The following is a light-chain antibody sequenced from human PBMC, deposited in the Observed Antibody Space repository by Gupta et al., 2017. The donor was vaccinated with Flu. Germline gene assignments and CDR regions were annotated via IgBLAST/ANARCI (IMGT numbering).Light chain of an antibody. J-gene: IGKJ4*01. CDR1: QDIRNY. Sequence: PPSLSASIGDRVTITCRASQDIRNYLVWFQQKPGKAPESLIFAASSLQSGVPSRFSGSGSGTDFTLTISSLQPEDFATYYCQQYDSFPLTFGGRTKVEI. V-gene: IGKV1-16*01. CDR2: AAS. CDR3: QQYDSFPLT.